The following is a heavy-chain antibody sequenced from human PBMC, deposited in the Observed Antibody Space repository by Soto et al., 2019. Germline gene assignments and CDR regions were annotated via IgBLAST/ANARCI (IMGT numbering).Heavy chain of an antibody. V-gene: IGHV5-51*01. D-gene: IGHD2-8*01. CDR2: IYPGDSDT. CDR3: ARQGSNGAYYYYGMDV. CDR1: GYRFSSYW. J-gene: IGHJ6*02. Sequence: PGESLKISCQGSGYRFSSYWIAWVRQMPGKGLEWMGIIYPGDSDTIYSPSFQGQVTFSVDKSTSTAYLQWSSLRASDTAMYYCARQGSNGAYYYYGMDVWGQGTTVTVFS.